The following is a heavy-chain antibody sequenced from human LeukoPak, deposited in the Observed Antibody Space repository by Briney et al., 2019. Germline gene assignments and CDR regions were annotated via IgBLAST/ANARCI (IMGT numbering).Heavy chain of an antibody. CDR2: IYYSGRT. V-gene: IGHV4-31*03. CDR3: ARDRRWPQTIFDY. D-gene: IGHD4-23*01. CDR1: GGSISSGGYY. Sequence: PSETLSLTCTVSGGSISSGGYYWSWIRQHPGKCLEWIGYIYYSGRTYYNPSLKSRVTISVDTSKNQFSLKLSSVPAADTAVYYCARDRRWPQTIFDYWGQGTLVTVSS. J-gene: IGHJ4*02.